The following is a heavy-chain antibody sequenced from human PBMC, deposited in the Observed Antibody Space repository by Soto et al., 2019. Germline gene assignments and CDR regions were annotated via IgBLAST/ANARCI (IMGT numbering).Heavy chain of an antibody. V-gene: IGHV1-3*01. CDR2: INAGNGNT. CDR3: ARGGSLYWYFDP. D-gene: IGHD1-26*01. Sequence: QVQLVQSGAEVKKPGASVKVSCKASGYTFTSYAMHWVRQAPGQRLEWMGWINAGNGNTKYSQKFQGRVTITSDTSASTAYMELSSLRSEDTAVYYCARGGSLYWYFDPWGRGTLVTVSS. CDR1: GYTFTSYA. J-gene: IGHJ2*01.